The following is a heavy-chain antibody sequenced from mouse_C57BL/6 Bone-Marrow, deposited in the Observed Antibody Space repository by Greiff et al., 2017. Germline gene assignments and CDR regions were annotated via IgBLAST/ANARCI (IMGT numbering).Heavy chain of an antibody. D-gene: IGHD2-3*01. V-gene: IGHV5-6*01. J-gene: IGHJ3*01. CDR1: GFTFSSYG. CDR2: ISSGGSYT. CDR3: ARPDGYYLAWFAY. Sequence: VQLQQSGGDLVKPGGSLKLSCAASGFTFSSYGMSWVRQTPDKRLEWVATISSGGSYTYYPDSVKGRFTISRDNAKNTLYLQMSSLKSEDTAMYYCARPDGYYLAWFAYWGQGTLVTVSA.